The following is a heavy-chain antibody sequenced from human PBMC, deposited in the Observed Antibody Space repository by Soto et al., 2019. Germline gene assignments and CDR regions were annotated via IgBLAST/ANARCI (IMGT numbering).Heavy chain of an antibody. Sequence: GASVKVSCKASGYTFIDCYMHWVRQAPGQGFEWMGRISPRSGGTNYAQKFQGRVTMTWDTSLNTAYMELSSLISEDTAVYYCARPPGYISDWYYFDLWGQGTLVTVSS. CDR3: ARPPGYISDWYYFDL. J-gene: IGHJ4*02. CDR2: ISPRSGGT. V-gene: IGHV1-2*02. CDR1: GYTFIDCY. D-gene: IGHD3-9*01.